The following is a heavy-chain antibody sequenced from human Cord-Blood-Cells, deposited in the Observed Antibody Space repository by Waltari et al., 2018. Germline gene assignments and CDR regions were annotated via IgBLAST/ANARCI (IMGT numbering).Heavy chain of an antibody. V-gene: IGHV4-38-2*02. CDR2: IYHSGST. D-gene: IGHD6-6*01. CDR1: GYSISMGYY. J-gene: IGHJ3*02. Sequence: QVKLQESGPGLVKPSETLSLTCTVSGYSISMGYYWGWIRQPPGNGLEWIGSIYHSGSTYDNPSRKSRVTISIVTSKNQFSLKLSSVTAAYTAGYYCASIAARDAFDIWGQGTMVTVSS. CDR3: ASIAARDAFDI.